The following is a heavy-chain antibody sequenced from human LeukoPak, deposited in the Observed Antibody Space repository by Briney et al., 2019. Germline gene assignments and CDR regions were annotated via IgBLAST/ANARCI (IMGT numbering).Heavy chain of an antibody. V-gene: IGHV4-59*11. Sequence: PSETRCLTCSLSGGSISSHSCSWIRHAPGQGMEWSGYIFCSGSTNYTPSLKSRVTISADTSKNKFSLKLSSVNAADTAVYYCARDFCDSRGDAFDIWGQGTIVTVSS. J-gene: IGHJ3*02. CDR2: IFCSGST. CDR3: ARDFCDSRGDAFDI. CDR1: GGSISSHS. D-gene: IGHD3-22*01.